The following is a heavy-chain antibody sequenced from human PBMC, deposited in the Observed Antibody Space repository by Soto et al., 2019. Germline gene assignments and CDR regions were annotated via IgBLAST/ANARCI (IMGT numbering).Heavy chain of an antibody. CDR3: ARAHQYSSGWYYFDY. V-gene: IGHV1-2*04. CDR2: INPNSGGT. J-gene: IGHJ4*02. D-gene: IGHD6-19*01. Sequence: ASVKVSCKASGYTFTGYYMHWVRQAPGQGLEWMGWINPNSGGTNYAQKFQGWVTMTRDTSISTAYMELSRLRSDDTAVYYCARAHQYSSGWYYFDYWGQGTLVTVSS. CDR1: GYTFTGYY.